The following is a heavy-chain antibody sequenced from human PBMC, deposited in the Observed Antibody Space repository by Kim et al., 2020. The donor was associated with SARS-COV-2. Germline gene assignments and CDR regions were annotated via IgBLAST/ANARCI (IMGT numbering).Heavy chain of an antibody. V-gene: IGHV3-33*05. CDR3: ARGNGIAAADDLCGY. D-gene: IGHD6-13*01. CDR1: GFTFSSYG. CDR2: ISYDGSNK. Sequence: GGSLRLSCAASGFTFSSYGMHWVLQAPGKGLEWVAVISYDGSNKYYADSVKGRFTISRDNSKNTLYLQMNSLRAEDTAVYYCARGNGIAAADDLCGYWGQGTLVTVSS. J-gene: IGHJ4*02.